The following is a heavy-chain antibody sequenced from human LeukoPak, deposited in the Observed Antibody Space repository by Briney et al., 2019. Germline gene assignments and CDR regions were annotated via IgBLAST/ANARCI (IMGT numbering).Heavy chain of an antibody. V-gene: IGHV4-59*01. CDR2: IYYSGST. CDR1: GGSISSYY. Sequence: SETLSLTCTVSGGSISSYYWSWIRQPPGKGLEWIGYIYYSGSTNYNPSLKSRVTISVDTSKNQCSLKLSSVTAADTAVYYCARSGYPGYYFDYWGQGALVTVSS. CDR3: ARSGYPGYYFDY. J-gene: IGHJ4*02. D-gene: IGHD3-9*01.